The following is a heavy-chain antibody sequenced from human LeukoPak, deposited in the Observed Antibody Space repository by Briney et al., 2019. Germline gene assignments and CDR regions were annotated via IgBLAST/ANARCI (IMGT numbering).Heavy chain of an antibody. CDR1: GGTFSSYA. CDR2: XXXXXGTA. J-gene: IGHJ5*02. CDR3: ARESVVVVAATTYNWFDP. D-gene: IGHD2-15*01. Sequence: ASVKVSCKASGGTFSSYAISWVRQAPGQGLEWXXXXXXXXGTANYAQKFQGRVTITADESTSTAYMELSSLRSEDTAVYYCARESVVVVAATTYNWFDPWGQGTLVTVSS. V-gene: IGHV1-69*13.